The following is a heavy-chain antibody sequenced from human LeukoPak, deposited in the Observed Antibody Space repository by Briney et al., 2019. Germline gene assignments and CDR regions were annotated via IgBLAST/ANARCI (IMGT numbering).Heavy chain of an antibody. Sequence: PSETLSLTCTVSSDPITSSSYYWGWIRQPPEKGLEWIGSVYHTGKTYYNPSLKNRVTISVETSKNHFSLSLRSVTASDTAIYFCARLHVYYCGWFDPWGQGTLVTVSS. J-gene: IGHJ5*02. CDR1: SDPITSSSYY. D-gene: IGHD2-21*01. CDR2: VYHTGKT. CDR3: ARLHVYYCGWFDP. V-gene: IGHV4-39*01.